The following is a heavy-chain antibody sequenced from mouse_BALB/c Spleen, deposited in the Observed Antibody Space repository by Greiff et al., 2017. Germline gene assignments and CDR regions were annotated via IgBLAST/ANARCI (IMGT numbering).Heavy chain of an antibody. CDR1: GYSFTGYN. CDR2: IDPYYGGT. CDR3: ARRGDGYDVRFAY. D-gene: IGHD2-2*01. V-gene: IGHV1S135*01. J-gene: IGHJ3*01. Sequence: VQLKESGPELEKPGASVKISCKASGYSFTGYNMNWVKQSNGKSLEWIGNIDPYYGGTSYNQKFKGKATLTVDKSSSTAYMQLSSLASEDSALYYCARRGDGYDVRFAYWGQGTLVTVSA.